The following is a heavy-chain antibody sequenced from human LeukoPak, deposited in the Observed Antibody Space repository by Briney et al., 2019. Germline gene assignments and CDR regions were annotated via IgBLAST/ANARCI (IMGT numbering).Heavy chain of an antibody. V-gene: IGHV1-8*03. D-gene: IGHD3-3*01. Sequence: ASVKVSCKASGYTFTGYYMHWVRQAPGQGLEWMGWINPNSGNTGYAQKFQGRVTITRNTSISTAYMELSSLRSEDTAVYYCARSRIFANYYMDVWGKGTTVTVSS. CDR3: ARSRIFANYYMDV. CDR1: GYTFTGYY. J-gene: IGHJ6*03. CDR2: INPNSGNT.